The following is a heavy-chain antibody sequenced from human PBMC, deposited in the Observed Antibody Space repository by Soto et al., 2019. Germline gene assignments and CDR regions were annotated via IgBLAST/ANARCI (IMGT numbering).Heavy chain of an antibody. V-gene: IGHV4-34*01. CDR3: ARGRWYYYGSGSQNDHGWFDP. CDR2: INHSGST. D-gene: IGHD3-10*01. CDR1: ARSLSRYH. J-gene: IGHJ5*02. Sequence: SETLSRTCAVYARSLSRYHRSWLRQPTGKGPGWMGEINHSGSTNYNPSLKSRVTISVDTSKNQFSLKLSSVTAADTAVYYCARGRWYYYGSGSQNDHGWFDPWGQGTLVTVS.